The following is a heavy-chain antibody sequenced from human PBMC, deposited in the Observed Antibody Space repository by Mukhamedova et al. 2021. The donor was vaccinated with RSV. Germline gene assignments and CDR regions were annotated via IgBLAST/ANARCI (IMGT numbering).Heavy chain of an antibody. D-gene: IGHD7-27*01. Sequence: GEINHSGSTNYNPSLKSRVTISVDTSKNQFSLKLSSVTAADTAVYYCGSLGMHYFDYWGQGTLVTVSS. CDR3: GSLGMHYFDY. CDR2: INHSGST. J-gene: IGHJ4*02. V-gene: IGHV4-34*01.